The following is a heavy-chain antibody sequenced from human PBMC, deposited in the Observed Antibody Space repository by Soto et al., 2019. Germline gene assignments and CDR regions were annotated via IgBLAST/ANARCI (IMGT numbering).Heavy chain of an antibody. V-gene: IGHV4-34*01. CDR2: INHSGST. D-gene: IGHD3-10*01. Sequence: PSETLSLTCAVYGGSFSGYYWSWIRQPPGKGLEWIGEINHSGSTNYNPSLKSRVTISVDTSKNQFSLYLQMNSLRAEDTAVYYCARWIRGTVDYWGQGTLVTVSS. J-gene: IGHJ4*02. CDR3: ARWIRGTVDY. CDR1: GGSFSGYY.